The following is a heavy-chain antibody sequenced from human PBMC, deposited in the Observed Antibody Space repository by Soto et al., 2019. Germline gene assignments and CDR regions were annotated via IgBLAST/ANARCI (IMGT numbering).Heavy chain of an antibody. Sequence: GGSLRLSCAASGFIFCSSAMCRVGQAPGKGLEWVSTSSGSGGSTYSANSVKGRFTISRDHSKTTLYLHMDSLRAADPALYYCAKHYSSSWNHFDYWCEGTLVTVCS. J-gene: IGHJ4*02. CDR2: SSGSGGST. V-gene: IGHV3-23*01. CDR1: GFIFCSSA. D-gene: IGHD6-13*01. CDR3: AKHYSSSWNHFDY.